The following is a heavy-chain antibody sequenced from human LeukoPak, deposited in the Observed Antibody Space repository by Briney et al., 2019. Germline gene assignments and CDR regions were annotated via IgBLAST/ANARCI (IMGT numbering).Heavy chain of an antibody. CDR2: IYSGGST. D-gene: IGHD3-10*01. Sequence: GGSLRLSCAASGFTVSSNYMSWVRQAPGEGLEWVSVIYSGGSTYYADSVKGRFTISRDNSKNTLYLQMNSLRAEDTAVYYCAREDGSGSLYYYGMDVWGQGTTVTVSS. J-gene: IGHJ6*02. CDR3: AREDGSGSLYYYGMDV. V-gene: IGHV3-66*01. CDR1: GFTVSSNY.